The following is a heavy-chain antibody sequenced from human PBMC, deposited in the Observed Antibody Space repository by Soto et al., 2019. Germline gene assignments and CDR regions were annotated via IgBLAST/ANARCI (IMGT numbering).Heavy chain of an antibody. Sequence: SETLSLTCSVSGASVAGGSYYWSWVRQPPGKGLEWIGYIPSRGRPFYNPSLTSRGTISADTSKNQPSLQLTSVTAADTAVYYCARDTYSGYDFGLWGQGTLVTVSS. CDR1: GASVAGGSYY. CDR3: ARDTYSGYDFGL. CDR2: IPSRGRP. D-gene: IGHD5-12*01. J-gene: IGHJ5*02. V-gene: IGHV4-30-4*01.